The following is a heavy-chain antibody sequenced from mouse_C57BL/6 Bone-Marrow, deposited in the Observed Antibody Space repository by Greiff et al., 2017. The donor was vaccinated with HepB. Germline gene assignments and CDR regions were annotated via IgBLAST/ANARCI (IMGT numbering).Heavy chain of an antibody. CDR1: GFTFSDYY. D-gene: IGHD1-1*01. Sequence: EVQGVESGGGLVQPGGSLKLSCAASGFTFSDYYMYWVRQTPEKRLEWVAYISNGGGSTYYPDTVKGRFTISRDNAKNTLYLQMSRLKSEDTAMYYCARPTVVAYYAMDYWGQGTSVTVSS. J-gene: IGHJ4*01. CDR2: ISNGGGST. CDR3: ARPTVVAYYAMDY. V-gene: IGHV5-12*01.